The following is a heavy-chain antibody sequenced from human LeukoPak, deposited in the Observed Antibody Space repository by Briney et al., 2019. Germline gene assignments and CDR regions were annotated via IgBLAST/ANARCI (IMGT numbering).Heavy chain of an antibody. Sequence: SETLSLTCTVSGGSISSGSYFWSWIRQPAGTGLEWIGRIYTSGSTNYNPSLKSRVTISVDTSKNQFSLKLSSVTAADTAVYYCARGCRDGYSNYWYFDLWGRGTLVTVSS. CDR1: GGSISSGSYF. J-gene: IGHJ2*01. CDR2: IYTSGST. D-gene: IGHD5-24*01. V-gene: IGHV4-61*02. CDR3: ARGCRDGYSNYWYFDL.